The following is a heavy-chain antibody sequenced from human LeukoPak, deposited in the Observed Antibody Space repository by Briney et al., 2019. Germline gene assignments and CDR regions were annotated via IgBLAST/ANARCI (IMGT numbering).Heavy chain of an antibody. CDR1: GGSISSGDYY. V-gene: IGHV4-30-4*01. CDR3: ARVRYPGGFDY. J-gene: IGHJ4*02. D-gene: IGHD1-1*01. CDR2: IYYSGST. Sequence: SETLSLTCTVSGGSISSGDYYWSWIRQPPGKGLEWIGYIYYSGSTYYNLSLKSRVTISVDTSKNQFSLKLSSVTAADTAVYYCARVRYPGGFDYWGQGTLVTVSS.